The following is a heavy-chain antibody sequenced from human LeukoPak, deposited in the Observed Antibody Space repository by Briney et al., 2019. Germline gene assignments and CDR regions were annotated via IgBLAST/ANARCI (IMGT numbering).Heavy chain of an antibody. Sequence: KPSETLSLTCAVYGGSFSGYYWSWIRKPPGKGLEWIGEINHSGSTNYNPSLKSRVTISVDTSKNQFSLKLSSVTAADTAVYYCARARTTYYYYYMDVWGKGTTVTVSS. J-gene: IGHJ6*03. CDR1: GGSFSGYY. V-gene: IGHV4-34*01. D-gene: IGHD1-1*01. CDR2: INHSGST. CDR3: ARARTTYYYYYMDV.